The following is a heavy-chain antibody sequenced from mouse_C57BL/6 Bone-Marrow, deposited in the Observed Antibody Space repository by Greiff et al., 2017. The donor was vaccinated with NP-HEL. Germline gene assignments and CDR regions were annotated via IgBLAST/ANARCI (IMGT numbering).Heavy chain of an antibody. CDR2: FHPNSGST. V-gene: IGHV1-64*01. CDR1: GYTFTSYW. CDR3: ARGDYGSPLYWYFDV. Sequence: VQLQQPGAELVKPGASVKLSCKASGYTFTSYWMHWVKQRPGQGLEWIGMFHPNSGSTNYNEKFKSKATLTVDKSSSTAYMQLSSLTSEDSAVYYCARGDYGSPLYWYFDVWGTGTTVTVSS. D-gene: IGHD1-1*01. J-gene: IGHJ1*03.